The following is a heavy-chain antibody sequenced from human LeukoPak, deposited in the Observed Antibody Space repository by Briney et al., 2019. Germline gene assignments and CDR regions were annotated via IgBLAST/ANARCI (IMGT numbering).Heavy chain of an antibody. CDR1: GGSISSNNYY. V-gene: IGHV4-39*01. D-gene: IGHD6-13*01. CDR2: INYSGSF. Sequence: SETLSLTCIISGGSISSNNYYWGWIRQPPGKGLEWIGSINYSGSFYYNPSLKSRGTISVETSKNQVSLKVNSVTAADTAVYYCATYSSGWYWIYWGQGILVTVSS. CDR3: ATYSSGWYWIY. J-gene: IGHJ4*02.